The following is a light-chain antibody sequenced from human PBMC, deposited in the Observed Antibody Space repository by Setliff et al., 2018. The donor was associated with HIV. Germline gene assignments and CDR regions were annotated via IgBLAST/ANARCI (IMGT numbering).Light chain of an antibody. CDR3: CSYAGTYTFEV. CDR2: DVT. CDR1: SSDVGGYNY. Sequence: QSALTQPRSVSGSPGQSVTISCTGTSSDVGGYNYVSWYQQHTGKAPKLMIFDVTERPSGVPDRFSGSKSGNTASLTISGLQAEDEADYYCCSYAGTYTFEVFGTGTKV. J-gene: IGLJ1*01. V-gene: IGLV2-11*01.